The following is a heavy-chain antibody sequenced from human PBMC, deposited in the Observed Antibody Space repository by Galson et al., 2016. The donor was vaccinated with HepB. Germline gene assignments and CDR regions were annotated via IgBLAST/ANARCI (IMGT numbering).Heavy chain of an antibody. CDR2: INHSGKT. Sequence: SETLSLTCGVYNESFGGYYWSWIRQPPGMGLEWIGEINHSGKTNYNPSLKSRVTMSVDTSKNQFSLKMTSVTAADTAVYYCATGHGDAEDWGQGTLVTVSS. CDR3: ATGHGDAED. V-gene: IGHV4-34*01. J-gene: IGHJ4*02. CDR1: NESFGGYY.